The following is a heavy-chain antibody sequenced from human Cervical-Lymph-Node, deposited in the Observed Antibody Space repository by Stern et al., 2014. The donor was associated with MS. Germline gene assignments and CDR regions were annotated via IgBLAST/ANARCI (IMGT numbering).Heavy chain of an antibody. CDR3: ARGDSEAPFYYFDY. Sequence: QVQLVESGAEVKKPGSSVKVSCQTSGGTFSTFAIGWVRQAPGQGLEWMGGITPPFDATNDAQKYQGRRAITADESTRTAYMELISRRPDDTAKYYCARGDSEAPFYYFDYWGQGTLVTVSS. V-gene: IGHV1-69*01. CDR1: GGTFSTFA. J-gene: IGHJ4*02. CDR2: ITPPFDAT. D-gene: IGHD2-21*01.